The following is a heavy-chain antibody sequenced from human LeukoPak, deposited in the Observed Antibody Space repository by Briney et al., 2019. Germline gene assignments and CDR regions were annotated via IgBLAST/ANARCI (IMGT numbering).Heavy chain of an antibody. CDR1: GYTFTSYD. V-gene: IGHV1-8*03. CDR2: MNPNSGNT. J-gene: IGHJ4*02. Sequence: ASVKVSCKASGYTFTSYDINWVRQATGQGLERMGWMNPNSGNTGYAQKFQGRVTITRNTCISTAYMELSSLRSEDTAVYYCARGRVPPRPVDYWGQGTLVTVSS. CDR3: ARGRVPPRPVDY. D-gene: IGHD6-6*01.